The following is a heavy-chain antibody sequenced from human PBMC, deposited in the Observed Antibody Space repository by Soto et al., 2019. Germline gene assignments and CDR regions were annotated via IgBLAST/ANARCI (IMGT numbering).Heavy chain of an antibody. J-gene: IGHJ4*02. CDR1: GGSVSRGGYY. CDR3: ARNSHLGDLSLGY. D-gene: IGHD3-16*02. V-gene: IGHV4-31*03. Sequence: QVQLQESGPGLVKPSQTLSLTCTVSGGSVSRGGYYWSWIRHYPGKGLEWIGYIRYDGRTYYDLSLKSRMPTQGDTSKHEFALNLSYVPAADTAVYHCARNSHLGDLSLGYWGQGSLVSVSS. CDR2: IRYDGRT.